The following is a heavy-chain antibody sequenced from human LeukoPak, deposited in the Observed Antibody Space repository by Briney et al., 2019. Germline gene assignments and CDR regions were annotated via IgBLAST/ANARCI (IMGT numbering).Heavy chain of an antibody. CDR3: ARDPNYYGSGKFGWFDP. Sequence: SETLSLTCTVSGGSISSGSYYWSWIRQPAGKGLEWIGRIYTSGSTNYNPSLKSRVTISVDTSKNQFSLKLSSVTAADTAVYYCARDPNYYGSGKFGWFDPWGQGTLVTVSS. CDR2: IYTSGST. CDR1: GGSISSGSYY. D-gene: IGHD3-10*01. J-gene: IGHJ5*02. V-gene: IGHV4-61*02.